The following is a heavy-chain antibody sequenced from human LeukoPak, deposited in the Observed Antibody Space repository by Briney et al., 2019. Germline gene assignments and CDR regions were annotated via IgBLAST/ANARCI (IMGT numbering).Heavy chain of an antibody. V-gene: IGHV5-51*01. CDR1: GYSFTSYW. CDR3: ARRVASSGWNQYYFDY. CDR2: IYPGDSDT. J-gene: IGHJ4*02. Sequence: GESLKISCQGSGYSFTSYWIGWVRQMPGKGLEWMGIIYPGDSDTRYSPSFQGQVTISADKSISTTYLQWGSLKASDTAMYYCARRVASSGWNQYYFDYWGQGTLVTVSS. D-gene: IGHD6-19*01.